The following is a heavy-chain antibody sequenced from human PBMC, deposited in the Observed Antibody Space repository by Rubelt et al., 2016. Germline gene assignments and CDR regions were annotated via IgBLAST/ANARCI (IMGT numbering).Heavy chain of an antibody. V-gene: IGHV1-3*01. CDR1: GYTFTSYA. CDR3: ARGQLRIAGYFDL. Sequence: QVQLVQSGAEVKKPGASVKVSCKASGYTFTSYAMHWVRQAPGQRLEWMGWINAGNGNTKYSQKFQGRVTITRDTSASTAYMELSSLRSEDTAVYYCARGQLRIAGYFDLWGRGTLVTVSS. J-gene: IGHJ2*01. CDR2: INAGNGNT. D-gene: IGHD1-7*01.